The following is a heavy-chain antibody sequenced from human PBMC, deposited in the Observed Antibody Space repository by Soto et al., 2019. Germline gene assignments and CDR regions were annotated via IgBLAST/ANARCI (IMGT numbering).Heavy chain of an antibody. CDR1: GDSVSSNTAA. CDR2: TYYRSKWYD. Sequence: SQTLSLTCAISGDSVSSNTAAWNWIRQSPSRGLEWLGRTYYRSKWYDDYAESVKSRITINPDTSRNQFSLKLSSVTAADTAVYYCARQDDYGDYVWFDPWGQGTLVTVSS. D-gene: IGHD4-17*01. CDR3: ARQDDYGDYVWFDP. V-gene: IGHV6-1*01. J-gene: IGHJ5*02.